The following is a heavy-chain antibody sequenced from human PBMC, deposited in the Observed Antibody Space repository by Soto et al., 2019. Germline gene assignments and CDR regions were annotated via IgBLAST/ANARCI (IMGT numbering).Heavy chain of an antibody. CDR1: GFSVSATKY. CDR3: ARANDLNAFDM. J-gene: IGHJ3*02. CDR2: IYSGGTY. Sequence: EVQLVESGGGLVQPGGSLRLSCVASGFSVSATKYMNWLRQAPDKGLEWVSVIYSGGTYYYVDSVKGRFTISRHDSKNTLYLQMDSLRPEDTAVYFCARANDLNAFDMWGQGTMVTVSS. V-gene: IGHV3-53*04.